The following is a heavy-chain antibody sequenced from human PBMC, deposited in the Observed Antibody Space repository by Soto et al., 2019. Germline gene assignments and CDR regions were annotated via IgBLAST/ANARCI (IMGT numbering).Heavy chain of an antibody. CDR1: RDTFSKYA. V-gene: IGHV1-69*13. D-gene: IGHD3-16*01. J-gene: IGHJ6*02. CDR2: IIPIFDSR. Sequence: GASVKVSCKASRDTFSKYAFNWVRQAPGQGLEWMGWIIPIFDSRNYAEKFQGRVTITADESTSTAYMELRSLRFEDTAVYYCARGETYLGVWGQGTTVTVSS. CDR3: ARGETYLGV.